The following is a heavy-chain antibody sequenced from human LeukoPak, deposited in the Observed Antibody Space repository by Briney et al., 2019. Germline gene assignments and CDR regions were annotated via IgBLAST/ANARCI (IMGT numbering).Heavy chain of an antibody. CDR2: FDPEDGET. V-gene: IGHV1-24*01. CDR3: ATGIAAAVRYYYYGMDV. CDR1: GYTLTELS. J-gene: IGHJ6*02. D-gene: IGHD6-13*01. Sequence: ASVKVSCKVSGYTLTELSMHWVRQAPGKGLEWMGGFDPEDGETIYAQKFQGRVTMTEDTSTDTAYMELSSLRSEDTAVYYCATGIAAAVRYYYYGMDVWGQGTTVTVSS.